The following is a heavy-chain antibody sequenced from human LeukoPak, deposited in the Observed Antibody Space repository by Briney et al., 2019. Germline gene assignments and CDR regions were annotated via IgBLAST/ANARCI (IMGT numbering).Heavy chain of an antibody. V-gene: IGHV3-11*01. J-gene: IGHJ4*02. Sequence: GGSLRLSCAASGFTFSDYYMSWIRQAPGKGLEWVSYISSSGSTIYYADSVKGRFTISRDNAKNSLYLQMNSLRAEDTAVYYCASGHYYNFYYFDYWGQGTLVTVSS. CDR1: GFTFSDYY. CDR2: ISSSGSTI. CDR3: ASGHYYNFYYFDY. D-gene: IGHD3-3*01.